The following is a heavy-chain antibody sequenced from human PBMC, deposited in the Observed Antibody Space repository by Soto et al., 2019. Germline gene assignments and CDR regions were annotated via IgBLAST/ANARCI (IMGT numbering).Heavy chain of an antibody. CDR2: IYHSGSP. CDR1: GGSISSTNW. J-gene: IGHJ5*02. D-gene: IGHD2-21*01. V-gene: IGHV4-4*02. CDR3: ATLPPRIVVALLPIPT. Sequence: QVQLRESGPGLVKTSGTLSLTCVVSGGSISSTNWWTWVRQPPGKGLEWIGAIYHSGSPTFSPSLRGRATISVDKSNDQFSLGLRSVTAADTAVYYCATLPPRIVVALLPIPTWGQGILVTVSS.